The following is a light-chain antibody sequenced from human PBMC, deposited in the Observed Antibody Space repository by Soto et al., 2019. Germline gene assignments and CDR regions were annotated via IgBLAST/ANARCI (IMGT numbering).Light chain of an antibody. Sequence: DVVMTQSPLSLPVTIGQLASISCRSSQSLVHSNGNTFLNWFQQRPGQSPRRLIYKVSNRDSGVPDRFSGSGSGTVFTLKISRVEAEDVGVYYCMQGTHWPLTFGGGTKVEIK. CDR3: MQGTHWPLT. V-gene: IGKV2-30*02. CDR1: QSLVHSNGNTF. CDR2: KVS. J-gene: IGKJ4*01.